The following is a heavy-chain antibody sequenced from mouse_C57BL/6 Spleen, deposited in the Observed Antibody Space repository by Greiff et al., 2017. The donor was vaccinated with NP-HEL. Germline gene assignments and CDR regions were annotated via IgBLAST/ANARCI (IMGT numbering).Heavy chain of an antibody. CDR2: ISSGGSYT. Sequence: EVKLVESGGDLVKPGGSLKLSCAASGFTFSSYGMSWVRQTPDKRLEWVATISSGGSYTYYPDSVKGRFTISRDNAKNTLYLQMSSLKSEDTAMYYCARRGTVVADWYFDVWGTGTTVTVSS. CDR3: ARRGTVVADWYFDV. J-gene: IGHJ1*03. CDR1: GFTFSSYG. V-gene: IGHV5-6*02. D-gene: IGHD1-1*01.